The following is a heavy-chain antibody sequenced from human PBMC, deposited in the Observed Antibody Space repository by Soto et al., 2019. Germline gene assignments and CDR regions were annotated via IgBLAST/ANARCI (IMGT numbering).Heavy chain of an antibody. CDR2: ISWNSGSI. J-gene: IGHJ3*02. CDR3: AKDIYGDYVNNAFDI. CDR1: GFTFDDYA. V-gene: IGHV3-9*01. Sequence: EVQLVESGGGLVQPGRSLRLSCAASGFTFDDYAMHWVRQAPGKGLEWVSGISWNSGSIGYADSVKGRFTISSDNAKNSLYLQMNSLRAEDTALYYCAKDIYGDYVNNAFDIWGQGTMVTVSS. D-gene: IGHD4-17*01.